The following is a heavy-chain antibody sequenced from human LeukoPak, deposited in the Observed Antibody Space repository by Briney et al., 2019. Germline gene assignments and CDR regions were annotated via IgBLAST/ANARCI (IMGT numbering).Heavy chain of an antibody. CDR2: IAYDGTNI. D-gene: IGHD3-22*01. V-gene: IGHV3-30-3*01. CDR1: QFTFNIYP. Sequence: GRSLRLSCAASQFTFNIYPMHWVRQAPGKGLEWVATIAYDGTNIFYADSVRGRFTISRDNSKSALFLEMNSLRGGDTAVYYCAREPYDISGYGMDVWGQGTMVTVSS. J-gene: IGHJ6*02. CDR3: AREPYDISGYGMDV.